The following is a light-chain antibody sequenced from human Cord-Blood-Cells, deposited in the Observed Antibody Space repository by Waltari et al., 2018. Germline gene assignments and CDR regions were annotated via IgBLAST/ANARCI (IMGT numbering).Light chain of an antibody. Sequence: EIVLTQSPGTLSLSPGERATLSCRASQSVSSSYLAWYQQKPGQAPRLLIYGASSRATGIPGRFSGSGSGTDFTLTISRLEPEDFAVYDCQQYGSSMYTFGHGTKLEIK. CDR1: QSVSSSY. CDR3: QQYGSSMYT. CDR2: GAS. J-gene: IGKJ2*01. V-gene: IGKV3-20*01.